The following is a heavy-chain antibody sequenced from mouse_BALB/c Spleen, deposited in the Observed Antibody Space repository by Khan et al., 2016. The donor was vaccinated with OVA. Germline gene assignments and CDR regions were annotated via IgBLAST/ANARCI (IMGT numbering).Heavy chain of an antibody. CDR3: ASYLTGSFAY. CDR2: ISSGGDYT. CDR1: GFTFSSYS. D-gene: IGHD4-1*01. J-gene: IGHJ3*01. Sequence: EVELVESGGDLVKPGGSLKLSCAASGFTFSSYSMSWVRQTPDKRLEWVATISSGGDYTYYPDNVTGRFTISRDNAKNTLYLQMSSLKSEDTAMYYCASYLTGSFAYWGQGTMVTVSA. V-gene: IGHV5-6*01.